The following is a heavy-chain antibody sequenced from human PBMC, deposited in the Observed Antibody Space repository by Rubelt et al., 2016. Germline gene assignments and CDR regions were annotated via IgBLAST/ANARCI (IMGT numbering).Heavy chain of an antibody. CDR1: GGSITNYY. D-gene: IGHD2-2*01. Sequence: QVQLQESGPGLVKPSETLSLNCTVSGGSITNYYWSWSRQSPGKGLEWIGSIFHSGSTYDNPSLKSRVTMSVDTSKNQFSLIRNSVNAADTAVDYCAREIVVPAAIVRYFDYWGQGTLVTVSS. CDR3: AREIVVPAAIVRYFDY. J-gene: IGHJ4*02. V-gene: IGHV4-59*04. CDR2: IFHSGST.